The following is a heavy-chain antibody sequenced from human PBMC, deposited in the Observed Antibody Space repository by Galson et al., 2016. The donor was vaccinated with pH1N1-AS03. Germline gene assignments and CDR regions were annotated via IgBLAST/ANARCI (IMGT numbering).Heavy chain of an antibody. CDR1: GFTFGSYW. V-gene: IGHV3-7*01. CDR3: ARYGSSPWFDP. D-gene: IGHD6-6*01. J-gene: IGHJ5*02. Sequence: PRLSCAASGFTFGSYWMSWVRQAPGKGLEWVANIKEDGSEKSYVDSVKGRFTISRDNSKNSLYLQMNSLRVEDTALYYCARYGSSPWFDPWGQGTLVTVSS. CDR2: IKEDGSEK.